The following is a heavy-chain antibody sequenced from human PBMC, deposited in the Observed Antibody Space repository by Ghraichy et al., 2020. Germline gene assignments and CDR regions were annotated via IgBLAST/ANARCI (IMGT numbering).Heavy chain of an antibody. Sequence: SVKVSCKASGGTFSSYAISWVRQAPGQGLEWMGGIIPIFGTANYAQKFQGRVTITADESTSTAYMELSSLRSEDTAVYYCARVRNGDSAFDIWGQGTMVTVSS. J-gene: IGHJ3*02. D-gene: IGHD4-17*01. V-gene: IGHV1-69*13. CDR2: IIPIFGTA. CDR1: GGTFSSYA. CDR3: ARVRNGDSAFDI.